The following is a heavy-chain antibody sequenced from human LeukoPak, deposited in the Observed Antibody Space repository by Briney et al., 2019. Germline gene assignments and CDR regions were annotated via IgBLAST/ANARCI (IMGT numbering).Heavy chain of an antibody. J-gene: IGHJ4*02. CDR3: ASSDTYYYDSSGYYFDY. V-gene: IGHV5-51*01. CDR1: RYSFTSYW. D-gene: IGHD3-22*01. Sequence: GESLKISCKGSRYSFTSYWIGWARQMPGKGLEWMGIIYPGDSDTRYSPSFQGQVTISADKSISTAYLQWSSLKASDTAMYYCASSDTYYYDSSGYYFDYWGQGTLVTVSS. CDR2: IYPGDSDT.